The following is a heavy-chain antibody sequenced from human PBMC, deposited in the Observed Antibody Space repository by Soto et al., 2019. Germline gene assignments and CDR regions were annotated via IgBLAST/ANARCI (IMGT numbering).Heavy chain of an antibody. J-gene: IGHJ4*02. V-gene: IGHV3-33*01. CDR3: ARVKGLGGYYLSAIDY. CDR1: GFTFSSYG. D-gene: IGHD3-22*01. CDR2: IWYDGSNK. Sequence: GGSLRLSCAASGFTFSSYGMHWVRQAPGKGLEWVAVIWYDGSNKYYADSVKGRFTISRDNSKNTLYLQMNSLRAEDTAVYYCARVKGLGGYYLSAIDYWGQGTLVTVSS.